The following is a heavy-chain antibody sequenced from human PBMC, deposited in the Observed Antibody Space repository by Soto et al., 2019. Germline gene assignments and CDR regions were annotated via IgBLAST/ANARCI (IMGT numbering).Heavy chain of an antibody. CDR2: IIPILGIA. CDR1: GGTFSSYT. D-gene: IGHD1-26*01. Sequence: QVQLVQSGAEVKKPGSSVKVSCKASGGTFSSYTISWVRQAPGQGLEWMGRIIPILGIANYAQNFQGRVTITAYKSTSTAYMELSSLRSEDTAVYSCARPAHRSGGSDVDYYGMDVWGHVTTVAV. V-gene: IGHV1-69*02. J-gene: IGHJ6*02. CDR3: ARPAHRSGGSDVDYYGMDV.